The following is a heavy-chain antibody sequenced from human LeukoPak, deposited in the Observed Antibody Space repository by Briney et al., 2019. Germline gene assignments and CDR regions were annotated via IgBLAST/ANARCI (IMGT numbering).Heavy chain of an antibody. CDR3: ARGLDGGGYYRY. J-gene: IGHJ4*02. D-gene: IGHD3-3*01. Sequence: GSVTVSCKASGYNFISYRMHWVRQAPGQGLEWMGIINPSGGSATYAQKFQGRVTMSRDTSTSTVYMELSSLRSEDTAVYYCARGLDGGGYYRYWGQGTPVTVSS. CDR1: GYNFISYR. CDR2: INPSGGSA. V-gene: IGHV1-46*01.